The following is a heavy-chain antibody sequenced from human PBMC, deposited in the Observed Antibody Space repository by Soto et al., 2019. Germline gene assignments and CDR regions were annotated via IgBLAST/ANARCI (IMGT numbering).Heavy chain of an antibody. J-gene: IGHJ4*02. CDR2: IYPRDSDT. CDR1: GYSFITYW. CDR3: GRRDVHNWFHY. Sequence: PGESLRISCKGSGYSFITYWIDWVRQSPGKGLDWMGIIYPRDSDTRYSPSFEGQVTMSVDKLISTAHLQWSSLKASDTGMYYCGRRDVHNWFHYWGQGTRVTVSS. V-gene: IGHV5-51*01.